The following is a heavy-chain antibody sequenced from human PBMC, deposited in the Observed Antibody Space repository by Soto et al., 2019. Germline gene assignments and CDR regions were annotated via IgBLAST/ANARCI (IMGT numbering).Heavy chain of an antibody. CDR2: IKQDGSEK. CDR1: GFTFSSYW. D-gene: IGHD3-3*01. J-gene: IGHJ4*02. Sequence: GGSLRLSCAASGFTFSSYWMSWVRQAPGKGLEWVANIKQDGSEKYYVDSVKGRFTISRDNAKNSLHLQMNSLRAEDTAVYYCARDSLYYDFWSGPTDFDYWGQGTLVTVSS. CDR3: ARDSLYYDFWSGPTDFDY. V-gene: IGHV3-7*01.